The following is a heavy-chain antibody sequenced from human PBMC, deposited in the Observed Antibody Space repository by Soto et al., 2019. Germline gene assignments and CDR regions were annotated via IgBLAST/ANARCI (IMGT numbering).Heavy chain of an antibody. V-gene: IGHV3-48*02. J-gene: IGHJ5*02. CDR1: GFTFSSYS. CDR3: AREGVDFWSCYSRFDP. D-gene: IGHD3-3*01. Sequence: EVQLVESGGGLVQPGGSLRLSCAASGFTFSSYSMNWVRQAPGKGLEWVSYISSSSSTIYYADSVKGRFTISRDNAKNSLYLQMNSLRDEDTAVYYCAREGVDFWSCYSRFDPWGQGTLVTVSS. CDR2: ISSSSSTI.